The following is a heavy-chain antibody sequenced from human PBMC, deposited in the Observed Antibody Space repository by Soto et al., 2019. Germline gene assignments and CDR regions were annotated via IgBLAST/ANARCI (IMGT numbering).Heavy chain of an antibody. Sequence: QITLKESGPTLVKPTQTLTLTCTFSGFSLSTSGVGVGWIRQPPGKALEWLALIYWDDDKRYSPSLKSRLTITKATPKPQVVLTPTNLDPVDTATNNRAHAYGGYDNSDYWGQGTLVTASS. CDR3: AHAYGGYDNSDY. D-gene: IGHD5-12*01. J-gene: IGHJ4*02. CDR2: IYWDDDK. CDR1: GFSLSTSGVG. V-gene: IGHV2-5*02.